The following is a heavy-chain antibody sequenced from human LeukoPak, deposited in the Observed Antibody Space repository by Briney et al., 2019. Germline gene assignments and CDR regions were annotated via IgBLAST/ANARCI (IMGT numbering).Heavy chain of an antibody. CDR1: GGAFSNYF. CDR3: ARGQYCSTTTCYSARRYFDF. CDR2: INDSGST. D-gene: IGHD2-2*01. V-gene: IGHV4-34*01. Sequence: SETLSRTCAVAGGAFSNYFWTWIRQPPGKGLEWIAEINDSGSTNSNSSLRSRVAISLDTSKNQFSLRLTSVTAADTAVYYCARGQYCSTTTCYSARRYFDFWGQGTLVTVSS. J-gene: IGHJ4*02.